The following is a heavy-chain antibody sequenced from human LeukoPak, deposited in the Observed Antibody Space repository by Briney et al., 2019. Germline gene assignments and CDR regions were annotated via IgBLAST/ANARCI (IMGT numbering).Heavy chain of an antibody. Sequence: PGGSLRLSCAASGFSFRGYTMQWVRQVPGKGLEWVSLISWNGVTTYYVDSVKGRFTISRDNAKNSLYLQMNSLRAEDTAVYYCARDWGGDSTPFDYWGQGTLVTVSS. D-gene: IGHD3-16*01. CDR3: ARDWGGDSTPFDY. CDR2: ISWNGVTT. CDR1: GFSFRGYT. J-gene: IGHJ4*02. V-gene: IGHV3-43*01.